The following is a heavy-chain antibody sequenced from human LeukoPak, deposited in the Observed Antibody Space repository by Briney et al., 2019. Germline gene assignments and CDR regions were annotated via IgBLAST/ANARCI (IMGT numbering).Heavy chain of an antibody. D-gene: IGHD1-1*01. J-gene: IGHJ4*02. V-gene: IGHV3-23*01. CDR1: GFAFGSEA. Sequence: GGSLRLSCAVSGFAFGSEAMSWVRQSPARGLEWVASLCPGGGTTYYADYVKGRFTISRDNSNNTLYVQMNSLRAEDTAVYYCAKARTGSANWALQIFDNWGQGTLVTVSS. CDR3: AKARTGSANWALQIFDN. CDR2: LCPGGGTT.